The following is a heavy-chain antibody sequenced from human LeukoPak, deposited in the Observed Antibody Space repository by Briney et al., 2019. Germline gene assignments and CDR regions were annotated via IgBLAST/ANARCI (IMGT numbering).Heavy chain of an antibody. V-gene: IGHV4-38-2*02. Sequence: PSETLSLTCTVSGYSISSGYYWGWIRQPPGKGLEWIGSIYHSGSTYYNPSLKSRVTISVDTSKNQFSLKLSSVTAADTAVYYCARGHGDYSVSFDYWGQGTLVTVSS. D-gene: IGHD4-17*01. CDR2: IYHSGST. CDR1: GYSISSGYY. J-gene: IGHJ4*02. CDR3: ARGHGDYSVSFDY.